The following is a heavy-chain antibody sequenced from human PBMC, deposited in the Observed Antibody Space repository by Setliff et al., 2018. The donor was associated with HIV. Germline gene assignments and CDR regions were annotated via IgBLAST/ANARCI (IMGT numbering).Heavy chain of an antibody. D-gene: IGHD3-10*01. CDR2: LYGHSST. V-gene: IGHV4-39*07. CDR1: GDSIGTGTHY. Sequence: SETLSLTCNVSGDSIGTGTHYWAWIRQPPGKGLEWIGSLYGHSSTYYTKSLRGRVTISADTSKNQFSLRLSSVTALDTAVYYCARAKSLVRGVNYFDYWGQGTPVTVSS. CDR3: ARAKSLVRGVNYFDY. J-gene: IGHJ4*02.